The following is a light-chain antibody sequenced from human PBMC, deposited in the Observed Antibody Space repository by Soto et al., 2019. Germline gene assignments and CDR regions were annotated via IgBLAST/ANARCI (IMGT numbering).Light chain of an antibody. CDR3: QQYSDWRPQ. CDR1: HSVSSS. V-gene: IGKV3-15*01. CDR2: GAS. Sequence: EIVMTQSPATLSVSPGERATLFCRASHSVSSSLAWYQQKPDQAPRLLIHGASTRATGIPARFSGSGSGTEFTLTISSLQSEDFAVYYCQQYSDWRPQFGQGTKVEIK. J-gene: IGKJ1*01.